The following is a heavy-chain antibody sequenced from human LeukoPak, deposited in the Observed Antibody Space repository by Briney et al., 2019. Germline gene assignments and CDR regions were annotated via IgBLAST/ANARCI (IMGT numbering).Heavy chain of an antibody. CDR1: GFTFSSYW. CDR3: TTTVEYYYDSSGYYHDAFDI. CDR2: IKSKTDGGTT. Sequence: GGSLRLSCAASGFTFSSYWMSWVRQAPGKGLEWVGRIKSKTDGGTTDYAAPVKGRFTISGDDSKNTLYLQMNSLKTEDTAVYYCTTTVEYYYDSSGYYHDAFDIWGQGTMVTVSS. V-gene: IGHV3-15*01. J-gene: IGHJ3*02. D-gene: IGHD3-22*01.